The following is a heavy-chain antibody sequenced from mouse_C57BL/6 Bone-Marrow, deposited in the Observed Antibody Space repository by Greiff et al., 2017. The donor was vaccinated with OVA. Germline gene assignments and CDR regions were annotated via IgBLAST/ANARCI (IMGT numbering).Heavy chain of an antibody. D-gene: IGHD2-2*01. CDR1: GFTFSSYA. CDR3: ARDGYAWFAY. J-gene: IGHJ3*01. V-gene: IGHV5-4*01. CDR2: ISDGGSYT. Sequence: EVKRVESGGGLVKPGGSLKLSCAASGFTFSSYAMSWVRQTPEKRLEWVATISDGGSYTYYPDNVKGRFTISRDNAKNNLYLQMSHLKSEDTAMYYCARDGYAWFAYWGQGTLVTVSA.